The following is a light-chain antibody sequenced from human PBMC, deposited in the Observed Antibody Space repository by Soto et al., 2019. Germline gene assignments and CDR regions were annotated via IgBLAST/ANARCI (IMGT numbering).Light chain of an antibody. J-gene: IGKJ1*01. CDR3: QQYYSYPGT. V-gene: IGKV1-8*01. Sequence: AIRMTQSPSSFSASTGDRVTITCRASQGISSYLAWYQQKPGKAPKLLIYAASTLQSGVASRFSGSGSGTDFTLTISCLQSEDFATYYCQQYYSYPGTFGQGTKVEIK. CDR1: QGISSY. CDR2: AAS.